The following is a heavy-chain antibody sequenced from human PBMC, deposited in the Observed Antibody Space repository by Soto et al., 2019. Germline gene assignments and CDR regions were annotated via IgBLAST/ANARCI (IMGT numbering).Heavy chain of an antibody. CDR1: GYSFVGYY. Sequence: ASVKVSCKVSGYSFVGYYLHWRRQAPGQGLEGLGWIDPTTGGTNYPQKFQGRVTMTRGTSISTAYMELHSLSPDDTAAYFCARKIREQSFDYWGQGTLVTVSS. V-gene: IGHV1-2*02. CDR2: IDPTTGGT. CDR3: ARKIREQSFDY. J-gene: IGHJ4*02.